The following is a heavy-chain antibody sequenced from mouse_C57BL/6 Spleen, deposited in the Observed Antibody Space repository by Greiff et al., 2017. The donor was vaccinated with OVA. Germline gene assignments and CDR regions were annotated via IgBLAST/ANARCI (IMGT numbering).Heavy chain of an antibody. CDR3: ARSRSNGFYAMDY. J-gene: IGHJ4*01. V-gene: IGHV1-20*01. CDR2: INPYNGDT. Sequence: VQLKQSGPELVKPGDSVKISCKASGYSFTGYFMNWVMQSHGKSLEWIGRINPYNGDTFYNQKFKGKATLTVDKSSSTAHMELRSLTSEDSAVYYCARSRSNGFYAMDYWGQGTSVTVSS. D-gene: IGHD2-5*01. CDR1: GYSFTGYF.